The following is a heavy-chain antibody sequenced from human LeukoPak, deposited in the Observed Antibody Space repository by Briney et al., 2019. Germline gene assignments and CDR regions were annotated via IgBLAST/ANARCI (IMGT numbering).Heavy chain of an antibody. CDR2: INHSGST. CDR3: VRGRRRGSYYAY. Sequence: KTSETLSLTCAVYGGSFSGYYWSWIRQPPGKGLEWLGEINHSGSTNYNPSLKSRVTISVDTSKNQFSLKLSSVTAADTAVYYCVRGRRRGSYYAYWGQGTLVTVSS. D-gene: IGHD1-26*01. J-gene: IGHJ4*02. V-gene: IGHV4-34*01. CDR1: GGSFSGYY.